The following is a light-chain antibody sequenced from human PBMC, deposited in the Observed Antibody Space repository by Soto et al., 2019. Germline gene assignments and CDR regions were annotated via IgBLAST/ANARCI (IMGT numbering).Light chain of an antibody. Sequence: EILLTQSPDSLSLSPGDRATLSCRASQSFSSTFFAWYQQKPGQAPRLLIYGASSRATGIPDRFSGSGSGTEFTLTIGRLELEDFAMYSCQQYDRLLTFRKGINVEIK. CDR3: QQYDRLLT. CDR1: QSFSSTF. CDR2: GAS. J-gene: IGKJ1*01. V-gene: IGKV3-20*01.